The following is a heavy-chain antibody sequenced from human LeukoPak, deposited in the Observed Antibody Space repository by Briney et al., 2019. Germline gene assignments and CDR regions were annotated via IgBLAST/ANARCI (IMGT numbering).Heavy chain of an antibody. V-gene: IGHV3-11*04. Sequence: GGSLRLSCAASGFTFSDYYMSWIRQAPAPGLEWVSYISSSGSTIYYADSVKGRFTISRDNAKNSLYLQMNSLRAENTAVYYCAKVTREYYYDSSGPGYFDYWGQGTLVTVSS. CDR1: GFTFSDYY. CDR2: ISSSGSTI. J-gene: IGHJ4*02. CDR3: AKVTREYYYDSSGPGYFDY. D-gene: IGHD3-22*01.